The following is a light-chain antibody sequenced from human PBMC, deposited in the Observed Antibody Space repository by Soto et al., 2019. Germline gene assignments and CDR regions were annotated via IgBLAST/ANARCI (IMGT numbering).Light chain of an antibody. Sequence: EIVLTQSPGTLSLSPGERATLSCMASQTLTTRFLAWYQQKPGQAPRLLIYGASSRATGIPDRFSGSGSGTEYTRTISSLEPEDFAVYSCQQYADLPYTFGKGTTLEIK. V-gene: IGKV3-20*01. J-gene: IGKJ2*01. CDR1: QTLTTRF. CDR3: QQYADLPYT. CDR2: GAS.